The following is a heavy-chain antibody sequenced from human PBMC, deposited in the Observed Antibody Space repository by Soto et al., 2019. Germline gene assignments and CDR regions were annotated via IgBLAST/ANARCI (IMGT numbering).Heavy chain of an antibody. J-gene: IGHJ5*01. D-gene: IGHD3-10*01. CDR3: TRAYGAETFDF. V-gene: IGHV1-18*01. Sequence: ASVKVSCKASGYTFTSSGMSWVRQAPGQGLEWMGWISAHTGSSEYAQRFQGRVTMTTDRSTSTAYMELSSLRSDDTATYYCTRAYGAETFDFWGQGTRVTVS. CDR1: GYTFTSSG. CDR2: ISAHTGSS.